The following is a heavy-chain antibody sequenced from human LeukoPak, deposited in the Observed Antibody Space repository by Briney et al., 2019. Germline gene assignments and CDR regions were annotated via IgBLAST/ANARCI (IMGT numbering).Heavy chain of an antibody. CDR3: ARDSPMTTVDFCAFDI. J-gene: IGHJ3*02. CDR2: INSDGSST. Sequence: PGGSLRLSCAASGFTFSSYWMHWVRQAPGKGLVWVSRINSDGSSTSYADSVKGRFTISRDNAKNTLYLQMNSLRADDTAVYFCARDSPMTTVDFCAFDIWGQGTMVTVSS. V-gene: IGHV3-74*01. CDR1: GFTFSSYW. D-gene: IGHD4-23*01.